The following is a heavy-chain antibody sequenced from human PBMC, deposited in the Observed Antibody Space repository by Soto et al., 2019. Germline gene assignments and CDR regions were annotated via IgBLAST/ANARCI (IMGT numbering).Heavy chain of an antibody. D-gene: IGHD6-13*01. V-gene: IGHV1-46*03. CDR3: ATDRIAAAGTGAFDI. J-gene: IGHJ3*02. CDR2: INPSGGST. CDR1: GYTFTSYY. Sequence: GASVKVSCKASGYTFTSYYMHWVRQAPGQGLEWMGIINPSGGSTSYAQKFQGRVTMTRDTSTSTVYMELSSLRSEDTAVYYCATDRIAAAGTGAFDIWGQGTMVTVSS.